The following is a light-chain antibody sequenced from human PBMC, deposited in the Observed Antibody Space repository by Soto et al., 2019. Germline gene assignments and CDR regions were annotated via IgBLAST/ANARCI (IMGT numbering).Light chain of an antibody. CDR3: QQYGSSPYMYT. CDR2: GAS. Sequence: EIVLTQSPGTLSLSPGERATLSCRASQSVSSSYLAWYQQKPGQAPRLLIYGASSRATGIPDRFSGSGSGTDFTLTISRLEPEDFAVYYCQQYGSSPYMYTFGQGTTLEIK. CDR1: QSVSSSY. J-gene: IGKJ2*01. V-gene: IGKV3-20*01.